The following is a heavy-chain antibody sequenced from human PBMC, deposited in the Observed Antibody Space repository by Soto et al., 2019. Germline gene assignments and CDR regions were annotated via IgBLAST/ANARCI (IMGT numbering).Heavy chain of an antibody. Sequence: ASGYTFTGYYMHWVRQAPGQGLEWMGWINPNSGGTNYAQKFQGWVTMTRDTSISTAYMELSRLRSDDTAVYYCATGAAGYFDYWGQGTLVTVSS. D-gene: IGHD6-13*01. V-gene: IGHV1-2*04. CDR3: ATGAAGYFDY. J-gene: IGHJ4*02. CDR2: INPNSGGT. CDR1: GYTFTGYY.